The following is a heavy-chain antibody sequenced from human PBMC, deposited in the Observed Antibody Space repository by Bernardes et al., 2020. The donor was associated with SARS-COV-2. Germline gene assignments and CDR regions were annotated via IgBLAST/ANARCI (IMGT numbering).Heavy chain of an antibody. J-gene: IGHJ4*02. Sequence: GGSLRLSCAASGFTFDDYTMHWVRQAPGKGLEWVSLISWDGGSTYYADSVKGRFTISRDNSKNSLYLQRNSLRTEDTALYYCAKDIPRRGATVTTTGGFDYWGQGTLVTVSS. D-gene: IGHD4-17*01. V-gene: IGHV3-43*01. CDR2: ISWDGGST. CDR1: GFTFDDYT. CDR3: AKDIPRRGATVTTTGGFDY.